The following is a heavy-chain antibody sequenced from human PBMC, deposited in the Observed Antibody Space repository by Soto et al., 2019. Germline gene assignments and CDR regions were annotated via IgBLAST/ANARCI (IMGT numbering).Heavy chain of an antibody. D-gene: IGHD3-22*01. V-gene: IGHV3-13*01. CDR3: ERVGYDSSGYLYSDS. CDR2: IGTAGDT. J-gene: IGHJ4*02. CDR1: GFTFGSYD. Sequence: GGSLRLSCAASGFTFGSYDMHWVRQATGKGLEWVSAIGTAGDTYYPGSVKGRFTISRENAKNSLYLQMNSLRAGDTAVYYCERVGYDSSGYLYSDSRGQGTLVTVS.